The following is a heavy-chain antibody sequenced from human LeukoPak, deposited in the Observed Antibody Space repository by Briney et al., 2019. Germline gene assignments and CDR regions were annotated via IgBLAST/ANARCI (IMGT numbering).Heavy chain of an antibody. J-gene: IGHJ4*02. CDR2: INTNTGNP. D-gene: IGHD4-23*01. CDR1: GYTFTSYA. CDR3: ARQHYGGNLALDY. Sequence: ASVKVSCKASGYTFTSYAMNWVRQAPGQGLEWMGWINTNTGNPTYAQGFTGRFVFSLDTSVSTAYLQISSLKASDTAMYYCARQHYGGNLALDYWGQGTLVTVSS. V-gene: IGHV7-4-1*02.